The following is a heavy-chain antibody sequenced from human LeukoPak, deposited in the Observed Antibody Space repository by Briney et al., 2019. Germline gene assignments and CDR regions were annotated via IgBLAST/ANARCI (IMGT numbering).Heavy chain of an antibody. CDR2: SNPSGGNT. D-gene: IGHD1-26*01. CDR1: GFTFSSYG. CDR3: AREVGIRGHFDY. Sequence: GGALRLACAASGFTFSSYGRHWGRQAPGQGVEWMGISNPSGGNTGYAQKFQGRVSMTRDTSTSTVYMEMSRLRSEDTAVYYCAREVGIRGHFDYWGRGTPVTVSS. J-gene: IGHJ4*02. V-gene: IGHV1-46*01.